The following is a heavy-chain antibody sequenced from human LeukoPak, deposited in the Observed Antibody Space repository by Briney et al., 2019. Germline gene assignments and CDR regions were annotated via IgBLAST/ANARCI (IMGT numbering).Heavy chain of an antibody. D-gene: IGHD3-22*01. Sequence: PGGSLRLSCAASGFTFSSYGMHGVRQAPGKGLEWVAVISYDGSNKYYADSVKGRFTISRDNSKNTLYLPMNSLRAEDTAVYYCAKDYYDSSANLDYWGQGTLVTVSS. V-gene: IGHV3-30*18. J-gene: IGHJ4*02. CDR2: ISYDGSNK. CDR1: GFTFSSYG. CDR3: AKDYYDSSANLDY.